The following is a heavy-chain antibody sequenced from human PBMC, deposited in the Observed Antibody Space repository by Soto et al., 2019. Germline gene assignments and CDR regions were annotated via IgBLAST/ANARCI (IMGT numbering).Heavy chain of an antibody. Sequence: QLQLQESGPGLVKPSETLSLTCTVSGGSISSSSYYWGWIRQPPGKGLEWIGRIYYSGSTYYNPSLKSSVTIPVDTSKNQFSLKLSSVTAADTAVYYCATLTLPGGFGEQRLEAFDIWGQGTMVTVSS. J-gene: IGHJ3*02. V-gene: IGHV4-39*01. CDR2: IYYSGST. CDR3: ATLTLPGGFGEQRLEAFDI. D-gene: IGHD3-10*01. CDR1: GGSISSSSYY.